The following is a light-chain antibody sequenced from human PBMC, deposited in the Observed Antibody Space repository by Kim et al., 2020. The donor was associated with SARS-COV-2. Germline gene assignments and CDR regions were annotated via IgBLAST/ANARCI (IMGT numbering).Light chain of an antibody. CDR3: SSYVGSNNYV. J-gene: IGLJ1*01. V-gene: IGLV2-8*01. CDR1: SSDVGGFDF. CDR2: EVS. Sequence: QSALTQPPSASGSPGQSVTISCTGTSSDVGGFDFVSWYQQQPGKAPKLMIYEVSKRPSGVPDRFSGSKSGSTASLTVSGLQAEDEADYYCSSYVGSNNYVFGTGTKVTVL.